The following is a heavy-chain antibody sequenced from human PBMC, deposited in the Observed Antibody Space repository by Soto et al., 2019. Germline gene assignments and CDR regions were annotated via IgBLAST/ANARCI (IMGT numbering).Heavy chain of an antibody. CDR2: IYYSGST. D-gene: IGHD3-10*01. CDR3: ARSMVRGATPFDY. CDR1: GGSISSGGYY. J-gene: IGHJ4*02. V-gene: IGHV4-31*03. Sequence: SETLPITCTVSGGSISSGGYYWSWIRQHPGKGLEWIGYIYYSGSTYYNPSLKSRVTISVDTSKNQFSLKLSPVTAADTAVYYCARSMVRGATPFDYWGQGTLVTVSS.